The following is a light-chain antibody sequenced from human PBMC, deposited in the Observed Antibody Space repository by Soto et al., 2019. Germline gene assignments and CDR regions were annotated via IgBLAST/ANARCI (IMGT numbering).Light chain of an antibody. J-gene: IGKJ5*01. Sequence: EIVMTQSPASLSVSPGERATLFCRASQSVSSDLAWYQQRPGQAPRLLMYGTSIRASGIPARFSGSGSGTEFTLTISNLQSEDFAVYYCQQYIEWPYTFGQGTRLEIK. CDR3: QQYIEWPYT. CDR2: GTS. CDR1: QSVSSD. V-gene: IGKV3-15*01.